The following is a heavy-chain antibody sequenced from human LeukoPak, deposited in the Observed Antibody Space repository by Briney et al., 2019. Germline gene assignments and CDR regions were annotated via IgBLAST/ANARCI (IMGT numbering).Heavy chain of an antibody. CDR1: GFIFSDYY. CDR2: ISSFGSTK. J-gene: IGHJ4*02. D-gene: IGHD2-8*01. CDR3: TKGVKMVFND. V-gene: IGHV3-11*04. Sequence: GGSLRLSCAASGFIFSDYYMCWVRQAPGKGPEWIPYISSFGSTKHYADSVKGRFTVSRDNGKNLVYLEMNSLRVDDTAVYYCTKGVKMVFNDWGQGALVTVSS.